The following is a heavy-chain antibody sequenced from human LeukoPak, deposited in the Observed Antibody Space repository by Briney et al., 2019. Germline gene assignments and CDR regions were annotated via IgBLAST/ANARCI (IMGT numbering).Heavy chain of an antibody. CDR1: GFTVSSNS. Sequence: GGSLRLSCAASGFTVSSNSMSWVRQAPGKGLEWVSVIYSGGSAYYADSVKGRFTISRDNSKNTLYLQMNSLRAEDTAVYYCATAVGYNYGSDYWGQGTLVTVSS. CDR3: ATAVGYNYGSDY. D-gene: IGHD5-18*01. CDR2: IYSGGSA. J-gene: IGHJ4*02. V-gene: IGHV3-66*01.